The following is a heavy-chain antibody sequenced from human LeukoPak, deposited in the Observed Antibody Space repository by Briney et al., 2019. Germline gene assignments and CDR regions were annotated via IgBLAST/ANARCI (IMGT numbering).Heavy chain of an antibody. Sequence: GGSLRLSCAASGFTFSTHDMHWVRQVIGKGLECVSSIGTVGDTYYPDYVKGRFTISRENAKNSLYLQMNSLRAGDTAVYYCARGPRFGSGTYFPFDYWGQGTLVTVSS. CDR2: IGTVGDT. CDR1: GFTFSTHD. V-gene: IGHV3-13*01. CDR3: ARGPRFGSGTYFPFDY. D-gene: IGHD3-10*01. J-gene: IGHJ4*02.